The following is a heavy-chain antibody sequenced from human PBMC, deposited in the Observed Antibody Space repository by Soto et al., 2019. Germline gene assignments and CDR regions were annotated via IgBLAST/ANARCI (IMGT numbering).Heavy chain of an antibody. D-gene: IGHD1-1*01. Sequence: ASVKVSCKASGYTFTGSYMHRVRQAPGQGLGWKGWINPKSGGTNNEQKFQGRVTMTRDTSTSTAYMGLGRLRSDDTAVDYCARDYLAEVQLERRPHIWFDPWGQGTLVTVSS. CDR3: ARDYLAEVQLERRPHIWFDP. CDR1: GYTFTGSY. J-gene: IGHJ5*02. V-gene: IGHV1-2*02. CDR2: INPKSGGT.